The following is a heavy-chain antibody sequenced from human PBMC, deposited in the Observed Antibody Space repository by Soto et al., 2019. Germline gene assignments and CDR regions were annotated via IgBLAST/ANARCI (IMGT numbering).Heavy chain of an antibody. D-gene: IGHD4-17*01. CDR1: GFIFNDYY. J-gene: IGHJ4*02. CDR3: ARYAAEVTTFFDH. CDR2: ISGSSGSK. Sequence: GGSLRLSCAASGFIFNDYYMSWIRQAPGKGLEWLSNISGSSGSKKYADAGKGRFTVSRDNAKKSLYLEMHSLRAEDTAVYYCARYAAEVTTFFDHWGQGTLVTVSS. V-gene: IGHV3-11*06.